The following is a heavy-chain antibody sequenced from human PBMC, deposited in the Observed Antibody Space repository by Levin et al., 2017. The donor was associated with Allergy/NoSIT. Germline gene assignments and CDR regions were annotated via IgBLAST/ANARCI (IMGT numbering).Heavy chain of an antibody. CDR3: AKSVGSGSYGYYYYMDV. CDR2: ISYDGSNK. J-gene: IGHJ6*03. CDR1: GFTFSSYG. V-gene: IGHV3-30*18. D-gene: IGHD3-10*01. Sequence: GGSLRLSCAASGFTFSSYGMHWVRQAPGKGLEWVAVISYDGSNKYYADSVKGRFTISRDNSKNTLYLQMNSLRAEDTAVYYCAKSVGSGSYGYYYYMDVWGKGTTVTVSS.